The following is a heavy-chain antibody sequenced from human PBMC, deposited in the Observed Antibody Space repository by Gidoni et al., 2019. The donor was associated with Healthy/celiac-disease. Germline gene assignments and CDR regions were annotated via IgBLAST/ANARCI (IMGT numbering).Heavy chain of an antibody. D-gene: IGHD6-13*01. V-gene: IGHV4-39*01. J-gene: IGHJ4*02. CDR2: T. CDR3: ARHGLEAAAGILYYNVYFDY. Sequence: TYYNPSLKSRVTISVDTSKNQFSLKLSSVTAADTAVYYCARHGLEAAAGILYYNVYFDYWGQGTLVTVSS.